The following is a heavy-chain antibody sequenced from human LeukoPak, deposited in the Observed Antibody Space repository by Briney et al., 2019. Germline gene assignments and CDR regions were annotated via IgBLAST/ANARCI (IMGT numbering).Heavy chain of an antibody. Sequence: ETLSLTXTVSGGSISSSSYYWGWIRQPPGKGLEWIGSIYYSGSTYYNPSLKSRVTISVDTSKNQFSLKLSSVTAADTAVYYCARRGSLGNWFDPWGQGTLVTVSS. CDR1: GGSISSSSYY. CDR2: IYYSGST. D-gene: IGHD3-10*01. J-gene: IGHJ5*02. V-gene: IGHV4-39*01. CDR3: ARRGSLGNWFDP.